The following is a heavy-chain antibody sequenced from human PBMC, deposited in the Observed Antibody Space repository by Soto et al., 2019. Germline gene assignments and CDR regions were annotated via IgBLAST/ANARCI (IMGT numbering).Heavy chain of an antibody. D-gene: IGHD5-18*01. Sequence: GGSLRLSCAASGFTFSSYGMHWVRQAPGKGLEWVAVISYDGSNKYYADSVKGRFTISRDNSKNTLYLQMNSLRAEDTAVYYCAKPVDTAMVFFYNWGQGTLVTVSS. CDR3: AKPVDTAMVFFYN. CDR1: GFTFSSYG. CDR2: ISYDGSNK. V-gene: IGHV3-30*18. J-gene: IGHJ4*02.